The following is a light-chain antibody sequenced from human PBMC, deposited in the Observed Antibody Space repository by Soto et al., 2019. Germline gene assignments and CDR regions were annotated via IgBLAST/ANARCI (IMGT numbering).Light chain of an antibody. Sequence: DTQMTQSPSYLSASVGDRISITCRASQTASNYVNWYQQKPGKAPTLLISATSTLQSGVPSRFRGSGSGTDFTLTITSLQPEDFATHYCQQTYTTPRTFGQGTKVAIK. CDR1: QTASNY. V-gene: IGKV1-39*01. CDR3: QQTYTTPRT. J-gene: IGKJ1*01. CDR2: ATS.